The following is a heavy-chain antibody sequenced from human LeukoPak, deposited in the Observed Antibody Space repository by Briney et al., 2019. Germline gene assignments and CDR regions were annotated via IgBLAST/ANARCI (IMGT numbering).Heavy chain of an antibody. CDR1: GFTFSDYY. J-gene: IGHJ6*03. V-gene: IGHV3-11*01. Sequence: PGGSLRLSCAASGFTFSDYYMSWIRQAPGKGLECVSYISSSGTTIYYADSVKGRFTISRDNAKNSLYLQMNSLRAEDTAVYYCATTHYDFWSGPSPMDVWGKGTTVTVSS. D-gene: IGHD3-3*01. CDR2: ISSSGTTI. CDR3: ATTHYDFWSGPSPMDV.